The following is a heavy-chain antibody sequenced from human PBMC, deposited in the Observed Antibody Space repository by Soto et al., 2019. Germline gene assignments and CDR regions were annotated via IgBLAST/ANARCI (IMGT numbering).Heavy chain of an antibody. V-gene: IGHV3-9*01. CDR1: GFRFDDYG. J-gene: IGHJ4*02. CDR3: VKDALTTVAYYFDY. Sequence: GGSLRLSCEVSGFRFDDYGMHWVRQAPGKGLEWIAGISRDSRSISYGASMKGRFTISRDNAKNSLYLQLNSLRADDTAFYYCVKDALTTVAYYFDYWGQGALVTVS. CDR2: ISRDSRSI. D-gene: IGHD4-17*01.